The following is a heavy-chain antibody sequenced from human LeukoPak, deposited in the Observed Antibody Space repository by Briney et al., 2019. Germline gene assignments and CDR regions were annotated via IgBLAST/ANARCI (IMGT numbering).Heavy chain of an antibody. CDR2: IIPIFCIA. D-gene: IGHD5-18*01. CDR1: GGTFSSYA. Sequence: SVKVSCRASGGTFSSYAISWVRQAPGQGLEWMGRIIPIFCIANYAQKFQGRVTITADKSTSTAYMELRSLRSEATAVYYCARESGYSYGYFDYWGQGTLVTVSS. V-gene: IGHV1-69*04. CDR3: ARESGYSYGYFDY. J-gene: IGHJ4*02.